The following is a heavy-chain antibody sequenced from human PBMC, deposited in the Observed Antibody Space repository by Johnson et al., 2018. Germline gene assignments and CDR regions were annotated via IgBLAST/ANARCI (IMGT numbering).Heavy chain of an antibody. CDR3: ARTAEVGPRDAFDI. CDR2: IIPIFGTA. J-gene: IGHJ3*02. CDR1: GGTFTSYA. Sequence: QVQLVQSGAEVKKPGSSVKVSCKASGGTFTSYAFSWVRQAPGQGLEWVGGIIPIFGTADYAQRFQGRVTITADESTSPAYMELSSLRSEDTAVYFCARTAEVGPRDAFDIWGQGTMVTVSS. V-gene: IGHV1-69*01. D-gene: IGHD2-15*01.